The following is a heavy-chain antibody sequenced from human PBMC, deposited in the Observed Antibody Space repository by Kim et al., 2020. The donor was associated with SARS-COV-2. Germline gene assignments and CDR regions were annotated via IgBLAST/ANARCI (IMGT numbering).Heavy chain of an antibody. CDR2: IRGRAYGGTP. CDR3: SRDGWHLGYCPRTGCYGPADY. V-gene: IGHV3-49*03. CDR1: GFTFGDYT. Sequence: GGSLRLSCRTSGFTFGDYTMTWFRQAPGKGPEWIGFIRGRAYGGTPEYAASVKGRFTISRDDSRSIAYLQMTSLEAEDTAVYYCSRDGWHLGYCPRTGCYGPADYWGQGTLVTVSS. D-gene: IGHD2-2*01. J-gene: IGHJ4*02.